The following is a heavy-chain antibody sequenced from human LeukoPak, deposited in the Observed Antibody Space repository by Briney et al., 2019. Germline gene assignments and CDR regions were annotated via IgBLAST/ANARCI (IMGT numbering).Heavy chain of an antibody. Sequence: PSETLSLTCAVYGGSFSGYYWSWIRQPPRKGLEWIGEINHSGSTNYNPSLKSRVTISVDTSKNQFSLKLSSVTAADTAVYYCAKIPGASDYWGQGTLVTVSS. D-gene: IGHD7-27*01. J-gene: IGHJ4*02. V-gene: IGHV4-34*01. CDR2: INHSGST. CDR3: AKIPGASDY. CDR1: GGSFSGYY.